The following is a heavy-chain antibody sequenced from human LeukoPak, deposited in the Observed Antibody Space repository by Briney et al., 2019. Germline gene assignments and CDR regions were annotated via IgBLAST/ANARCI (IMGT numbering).Heavy chain of an antibody. V-gene: IGHV3-48*01. CDR1: GFPFLTYA. D-gene: IGHD1-1*01. J-gene: IGHJ6*03. Sequence: GGSLRLSCEAPGFPFLTYAMNRIRQSPGKGLERVEFLTRGSSHINYGESLKGRFPISRDNGRDSLILQINLVIGEDTAVYYCARVVPVHEYYSYYMDVWGKGTTVTVSS. CDR3: ARVVPVHEYYSYYMDV. CDR2: LTRGSSHI.